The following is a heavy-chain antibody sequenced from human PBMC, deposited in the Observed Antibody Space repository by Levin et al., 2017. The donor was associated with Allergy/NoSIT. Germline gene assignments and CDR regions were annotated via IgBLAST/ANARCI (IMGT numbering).Heavy chain of an antibody. CDR3: AKDSRRAGYSSGLGNYFDY. J-gene: IGHJ4*02. CDR2: ISWNSGSI. V-gene: IGHV3-9*01. Sequence: SLKISCAASGFTFDDYAMHWVRQAPGKGLEWVSGISWNSGSIGYADSVKGRFTISRDNAKNSLYLQMNSLRAEDTALYYCAKDSRRAGYSSGLGNYFDYWGQGTLVTVSS. D-gene: IGHD6-19*01. CDR1: GFTFDDYA.